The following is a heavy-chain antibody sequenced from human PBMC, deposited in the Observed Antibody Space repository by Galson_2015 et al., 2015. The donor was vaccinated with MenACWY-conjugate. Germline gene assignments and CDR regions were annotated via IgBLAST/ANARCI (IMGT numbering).Heavy chain of an antibody. CDR2: INPGGSST. D-gene: IGHD1-26*01. CDR1: GFIFNTYW. Sequence: SLRLSCAASGFIFNTYWMHWVRQAPGKGLVWVSRINPGGSSTTYADSVKDRFTISRDNAKNTLYMQMNSLRPEDTAVFYCAKTRGASFYFASWGQGTLVTVSS. J-gene: IGHJ4*02. V-gene: IGHV3-74*01. CDR3: AKTRGASFYFAS.